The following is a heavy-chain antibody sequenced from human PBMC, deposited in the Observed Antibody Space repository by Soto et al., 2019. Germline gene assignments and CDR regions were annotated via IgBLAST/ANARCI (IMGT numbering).Heavy chain of an antibody. V-gene: IGHV4-39*01. CDR3: ARHEAVVAATGWFDP. CDR2: IYYSGST. D-gene: IGHD2-15*01. J-gene: IGHJ5*02. Sequence: SETLSLTCTVSGGSISSSSYYWGWIRQPPGKGLEWIGSIYYSGSTYYNPSLKSRVTISVDTSKNQFSLKLSSVTAADTAVYYCARHEAVVAATGWFDPWGQGTLVTVSS. CDR1: GGSISSSSYY.